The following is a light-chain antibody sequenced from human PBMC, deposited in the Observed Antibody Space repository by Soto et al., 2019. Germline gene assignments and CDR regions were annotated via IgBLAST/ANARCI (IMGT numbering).Light chain of an antibody. V-gene: IGKV2-28*01. J-gene: IGKJ1*01. Sequence: DIVMTQSPLSLPVTPGEPASISCRSSQSLLHSNGYNYLDWYLQKPGQSPQLLIYLGSNRASGVPGRFSGSGSGTDFRLKISRAEAEEVGVYDCMQALHTPSFGHGTKVE. CDR2: LGS. CDR1: QSLLHSNGYNY. CDR3: MQALHTPS.